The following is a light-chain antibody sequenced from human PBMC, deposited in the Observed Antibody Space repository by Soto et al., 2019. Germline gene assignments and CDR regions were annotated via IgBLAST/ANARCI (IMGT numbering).Light chain of an antibody. CDR1: QGIINY. J-gene: IGKJ3*01. CDR3: QQLLMYPPL. CDR2: GAS. V-gene: IGKV1-9*01. Sequence: IQLTQSPSSLSASVGDRVTITCRASQGIINYLAWYQQKPGKAPKLLIYGASTLQSGVPSRFCGSGSGTDVDLTVSSLQPEEFATYYCQQLLMYPPLFGAGTKVDIQ.